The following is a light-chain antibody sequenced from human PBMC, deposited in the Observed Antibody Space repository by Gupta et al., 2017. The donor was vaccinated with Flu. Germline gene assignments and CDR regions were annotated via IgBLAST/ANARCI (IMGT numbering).Light chain of an antibody. CDR2: QAS. CDR3: QQYNSYLRGT. J-gene: IGKJ2*02. V-gene: IGKV1-5*03. Sequence: STLSASVGDRITITCRASQSIRNWLAWYQQKPGKAPKLLIYQASSLQSGVPSRFSGSGSGTEFTLTISSLQPDDFATYYCQQYNSYLRGTFGQGTKLEIK. CDR1: QSIRNW.